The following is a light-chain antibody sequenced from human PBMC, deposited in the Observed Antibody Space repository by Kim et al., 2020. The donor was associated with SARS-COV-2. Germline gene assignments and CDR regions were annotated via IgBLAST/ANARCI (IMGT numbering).Light chain of an antibody. Sequence: SASIGDTVTITCRASQTLDNWLAWYQQRPGKAPKLLVYKSSNLQSGVPSRFSGSGSGTEFTLTISSLQPDDFATYYCQQYNSRYTFGQGTKLEI. CDR1: QTLDNW. CDR3: QQYNSRYT. CDR2: KSS. J-gene: IGKJ2*01. V-gene: IGKV1-5*03.